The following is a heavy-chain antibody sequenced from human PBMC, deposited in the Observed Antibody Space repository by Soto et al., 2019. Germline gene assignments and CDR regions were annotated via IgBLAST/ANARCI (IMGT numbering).Heavy chain of an antibody. CDR2: IVVGSGNT. D-gene: IGHD4-17*01. V-gene: IGHV1-58*01. CDR3: AADRAGDSDAFDL. CDR1: GFTFSSSA. Sequence: ASVKVSFKASGFTFSSSAVQWVRQTRGQRLEWIAWIVVGSGNTNRPQKFQGRVTVTRDMSTSTAYMELSSLRSEDTAVYYCAADRAGDSDAFDLWGQ. J-gene: IGHJ3*01.